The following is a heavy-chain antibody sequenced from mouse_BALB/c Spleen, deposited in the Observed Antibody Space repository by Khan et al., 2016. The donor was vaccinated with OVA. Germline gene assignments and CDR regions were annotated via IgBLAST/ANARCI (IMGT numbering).Heavy chain of an antibody. CDR1: GYTFTSYT. V-gene: IGHV1-4*01. CDR3: ARKSTRASY. J-gene: IGHJ2*01. CDR2: INPSSGYT. D-gene: IGHD3-1*01. Sequence: QIQLVQSGAELVKPGASVKMSCKASGYTFTSYTMHWVKQRPGQGLEWIGYINPSSGYTKYNQKFKDKATLTADKSSSTAYMQLSSLTSEDSAVCYCARKSTRASYWGQGTTLTVSS.